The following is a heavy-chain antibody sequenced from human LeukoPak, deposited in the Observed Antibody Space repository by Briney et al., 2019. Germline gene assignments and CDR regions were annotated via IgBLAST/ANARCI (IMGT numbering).Heavy chain of an antibody. D-gene: IGHD2-15*01. CDR1: GFTFSSYG. CDR3: AKDGRWGYCSGGSCRVYYFDY. Sequence: QSGGSLRLSCAASGFTFSSYGMHWVRQAPGKGLEWVAVIWYDGSNKYYADSVKGRFTISRDNSKNTLYLQMNSLRAEDTAVYYCAKDGRWGYCSGGSCRVYYFDYWGQGTLVTVSS. V-gene: IGHV3-30*02. J-gene: IGHJ4*02. CDR2: IWYDGSNK.